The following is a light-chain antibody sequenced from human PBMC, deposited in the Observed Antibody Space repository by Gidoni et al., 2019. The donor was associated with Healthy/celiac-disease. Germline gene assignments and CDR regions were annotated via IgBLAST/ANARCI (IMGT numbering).Light chain of an antibody. V-gene: IGLV1-44*01. J-gene: IGLJ2*01. CDR2: INN. Sequence: QSVLTQPPSASGTPGQTVTISCSGSSSNIGSNTVNWYQQLPGTAPNLLIYINNQRPSGVPDRFSGSKSGTSASLAISGLQSGDEADYYCAAWDDSLNVLFGGGTKLTVL. CDR1: SSNIGSNT. CDR3: AAWDDSLNVL.